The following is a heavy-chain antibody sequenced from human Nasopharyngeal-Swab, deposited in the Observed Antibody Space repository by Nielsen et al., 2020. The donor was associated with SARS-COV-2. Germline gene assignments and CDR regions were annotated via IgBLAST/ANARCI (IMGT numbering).Heavy chain of an antibody. CDR3: ARGGGATSYYYYYYMDV. Sequence: SETLSLTCAVYGGSFSGYYWSWIRQPPGKGLEWIGEINHSGSTNYNPSLKSRVTISVDTSKNQFSLKLSSVTAADTAVYYCARGGGATSYYYYYYMDVWGKGTTVTVS. CDR2: INHSGST. J-gene: IGHJ6*03. V-gene: IGHV4-34*01. CDR1: GGSFSGYY. D-gene: IGHD1-26*01.